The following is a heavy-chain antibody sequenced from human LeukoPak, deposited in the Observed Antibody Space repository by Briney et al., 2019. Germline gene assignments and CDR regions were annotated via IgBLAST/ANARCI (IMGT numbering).Heavy chain of an antibody. CDR1: GFTFDDYA. CDR3: AKGRVWLQLPGPFDY. V-gene: IGHV3-9*01. D-gene: IGHD5-24*01. CDR2: ISWNSGGI. Sequence: PGRSLRLSCAASGFTFDDYAMHWVRQAPGKGLEWVSGISWNSGGIGYADSVKGRFTISRDNAKNSLYLQMNSLRAEDTALYYCAKGRVWLQLPGPFDYWGQGTLVTVSS. J-gene: IGHJ4*02.